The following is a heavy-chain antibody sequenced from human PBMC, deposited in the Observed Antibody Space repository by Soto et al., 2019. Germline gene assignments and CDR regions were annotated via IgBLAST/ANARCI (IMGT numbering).Heavy chain of an antibody. CDR1: GFSFSSYW. Sequence: GCSLRLSCAAAGFSFSSYWMSWVRQAPGKGLEWVANIKQDGSEKYYVDSVKGRFTISRDNAKNSLYLQMNSLRAEDTAVYYCARDLNYYYYGMDVWGQGTTVTVSS. CDR3: ARDLNYYYYGMDV. J-gene: IGHJ6*02. CDR2: IKQDGSEK. V-gene: IGHV3-7*03.